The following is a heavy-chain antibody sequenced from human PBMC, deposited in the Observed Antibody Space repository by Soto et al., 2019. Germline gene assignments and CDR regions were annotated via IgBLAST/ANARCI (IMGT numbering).Heavy chain of an antibody. V-gene: IGHV3-30-3*01. Sequence: QVHLVESGGGVVQPGESLRLSCVASGFTFDTYGIHWVRQAPGKGLQWVALISYEGSNTYYADSVRGRFTISRDNSKNALYLQMNTLRPEDTGVYYWARVTPGNNLYYFSGLDFWGQGTSVTVSS. CDR1: GFTFDTYG. D-gene: IGHD1-1*01. CDR3: ARVTPGNNLYYFSGLDF. CDR2: ISYEGSNT. J-gene: IGHJ6*02.